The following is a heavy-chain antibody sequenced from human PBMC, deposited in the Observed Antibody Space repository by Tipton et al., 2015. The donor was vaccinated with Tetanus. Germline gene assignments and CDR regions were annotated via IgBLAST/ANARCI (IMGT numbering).Heavy chain of an antibody. V-gene: IGHV3-48*02. D-gene: IGHD1-26*01. CDR1: GFTFSSYS. CDR2: IGATGAI. Sequence: SLRLSCTTSGFTFSSYSMNWFRQAPGKGLEWVSYIGATGAIYYADSVKVRFTISRDNAKNSLYLQMTSLRDEDTAVYYCANGGNSGSYLLGHYYFRYWGQGALVTVSA. CDR3: ANGGNSGSYLLGHYYFRY. J-gene: IGHJ4*02.